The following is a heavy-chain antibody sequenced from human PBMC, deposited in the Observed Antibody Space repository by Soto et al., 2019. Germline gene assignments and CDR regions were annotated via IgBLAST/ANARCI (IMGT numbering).Heavy chain of an antibody. Sequence: QVQLVQSGAEVKKPGSSVKVSCKASGGSFSSYAISWVRQAPGQGLEWMGGIIPIVGTGNYAQNFQGRGTITAEESTSTAYMELSSLRSEDTAMYYCARDLRAAGRPGMDVWGQGTTVTVSS. D-gene: IGHD6-13*01. CDR2: IIPIVGTG. CDR1: GGSFSSYA. CDR3: ARDLRAAGRPGMDV. V-gene: IGHV1-69*01. J-gene: IGHJ6*02.